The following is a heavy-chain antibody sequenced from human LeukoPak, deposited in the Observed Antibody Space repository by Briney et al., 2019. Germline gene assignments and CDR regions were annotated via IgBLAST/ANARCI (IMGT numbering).Heavy chain of an antibody. Sequence: PGRSLRLSCAASGFTFSSYGMHWVRQAPGKGLEWVAVIWYDGSNKYYADSVKGRFTISRDNSKNTLYLQMNSLRAEDTAVYYCARDLTIPTTGYGMDVWGQGTTVTVSS. CDR3: ARDLTIPTTGYGMDV. CDR2: IWYDGSNK. CDR1: GFTFSSYG. D-gene: IGHD1-26*01. V-gene: IGHV3-33*01. J-gene: IGHJ6*02.